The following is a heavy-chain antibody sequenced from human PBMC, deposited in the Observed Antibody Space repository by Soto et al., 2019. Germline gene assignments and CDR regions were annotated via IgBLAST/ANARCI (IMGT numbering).Heavy chain of an antibody. CDR3: AREGYDFWSGYYTGIDY. J-gene: IGHJ4*02. Sequence: SETLSLTCTVSGGSISSGDYYWSWIRQPPGKGLEWIGYIYYSGSTYYNPSLKSRVTISVDTSKNQFSLKLSSVTAADTAVYYCAREGYDFWSGYYTGIDYWGRGTLVTVS. CDR2: IYYSGST. CDR1: GGSISSGDYY. D-gene: IGHD3-3*01. V-gene: IGHV4-30-4*01.